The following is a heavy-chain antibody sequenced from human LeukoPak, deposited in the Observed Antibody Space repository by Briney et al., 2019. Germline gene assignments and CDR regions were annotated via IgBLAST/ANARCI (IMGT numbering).Heavy chain of an antibody. CDR1: GYTFSDYY. J-gene: IGHJ4*02. Sequence: ASVKVSCKTSGYTFSDYYIHWIRQAPGQGLEWVGWINPNSGDTDYAQKFQGRVTVTRDTSTSTAYMELRSLRSDDTAVYYCVRDRTKYCSSTSCPLGYWGQGTLVTVSS. CDR2: INPNSGDT. V-gene: IGHV1-2*02. D-gene: IGHD2-2*01. CDR3: VRDRTKYCSSTSCPLGY.